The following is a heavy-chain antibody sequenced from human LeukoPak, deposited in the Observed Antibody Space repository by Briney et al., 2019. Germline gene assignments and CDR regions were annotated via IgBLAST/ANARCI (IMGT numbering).Heavy chain of an antibody. V-gene: IGHV4-31*03. CDR1: GGSISSGGYY. D-gene: IGHD5-24*01. J-gene: IGHJ4*02. Sequence: SETLSLTCTVSGGSISSGGYYWSWIRQHPGKGLEWIGYIYYSGSTYYNPSLRSRVTISVDTSRNQFSLKLSSVTAADTAVYYCVRQTRDGYNYHYWGQGTLVTVSS. CDR2: IYYSGST. CDR3: VRQTRDGYNYHY.